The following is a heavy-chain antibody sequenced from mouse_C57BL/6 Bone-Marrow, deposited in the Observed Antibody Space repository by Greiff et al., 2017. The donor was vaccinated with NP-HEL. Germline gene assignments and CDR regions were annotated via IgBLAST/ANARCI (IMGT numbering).Heavy chain of an antibody. CDR1: GFTFSSYA. CDR2: ISDGGSYT. V-gene: IGHV5-4*01. D-gene: IGHD4-1*01. Sequence: EVKVVESGGGLVKPGGSLKLSCAASGFTFSSYAMSWVRQTPEKRLEWVATISDGGSYTYYPDNVKGRFTISRDNAKNNLYLQMSHLKSEDTAMYYCARDLTGKGYFDVWGTGTTVTVSS. J-gene: IGHJ1*03. CDR3: ARDLTGKGYFDV.